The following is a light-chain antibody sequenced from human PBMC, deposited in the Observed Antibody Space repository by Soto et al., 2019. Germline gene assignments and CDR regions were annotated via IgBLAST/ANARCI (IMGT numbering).Light chain of an antibody. CDR2: GAS. J-gene: IGKJ2*01. CDR1: QTSNSRD. Sequence: EIVLTQSPGTLSLSPGERATLSCRASQTSNSRDFAWYQQRPGQAPRLLLYGASSRATGIPDRFTGSGSGTDCTLTISRLAPEDFAVYYWQQYDTFGQGTKREIK. CDR3: QQYDT. V-gene: IGKV3-20*01.